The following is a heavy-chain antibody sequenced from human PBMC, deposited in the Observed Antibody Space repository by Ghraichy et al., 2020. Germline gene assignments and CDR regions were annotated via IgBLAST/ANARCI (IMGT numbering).Heavy chain of an antibody. D-gene: IGHD3-10*01. Sequence: SETLSLTCTVSGGSISSGGYYWSWIRQHPGKGLEWIGYIYYSGSTYYNPSLKSRVTISVDTSKNQFSLKLSSVTAADTAVYYCARGRLVWFGESMGSNWFDPWGQGTLVTVSS. CDR3: ARGRLVWFGESMGSNWFDP. V-gene: IGHV4-31*03. CDR1: GGSISSGGYY. CDR2: IYYSGST. J-gene: IGHJ5*02.